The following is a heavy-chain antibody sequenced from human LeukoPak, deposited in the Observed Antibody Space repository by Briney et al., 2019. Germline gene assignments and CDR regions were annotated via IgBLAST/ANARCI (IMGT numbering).Heavy chain of an antibody. V-gene: IGHV1-18*04. CDR2: INPNSGNT. J-gene: IGHJ4*02. CDR1: GYTFTGYY. Sequence: ASVKVSCKASGYTFTGYYMHWVRQAPGQGLEWMGWINPNSGNTNYAQKLQGRVTMTTDTSTSTAYMELRSLRSDDTAVYYCARIGSSWSALDYWGQGTLVTVSS. CDR3: ARIGSSWSALDY. D-gene: IGHD6-13*01.